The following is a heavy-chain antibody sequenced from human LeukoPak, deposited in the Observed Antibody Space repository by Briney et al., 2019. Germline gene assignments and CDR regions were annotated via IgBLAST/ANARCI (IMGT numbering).Heavy chain of an antibody. V-gene: IGHV4-61*02. Sequence: SQTLSLTCTVSGDSISSGNYYWTWIRQPAGKGLEWIGRIYTSGNTNYNPSLKSQVTISMDTSKNQFSLKLSSVTAADTAVYYCARHLNAYGDYRLWAFDIWGQGTMVTVSS. CDR3: ARHLNAYGDYRLWAFDI. CDR2: IYTSGNT. D-gene: IGHD4-17*01. CDR1: GDSISSGNYY. J-gene: IGHJ3*02.